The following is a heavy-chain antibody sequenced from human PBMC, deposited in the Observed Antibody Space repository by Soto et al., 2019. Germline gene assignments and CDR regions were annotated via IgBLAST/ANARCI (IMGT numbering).Heavy chain of an antibody. Sequence: GGSLRLSCAASGFTFSSYSMNWVRQAPGKGLEWVSSISSSSSYIYYADSVKGRFTISRDNAKNSLYLQMNSLRAEDTAVYYCAREWVHSSAAAGLDYWGKRTLVTVSS. CDR2: ISSSSSYI. CDR1: GFTFSSYS. J-gene: IGHJ4*02. CDR3: AREWVHSSAAAGLDY. V-gene: IGHV3-21*01. D-gene: IGHD6-13*01.